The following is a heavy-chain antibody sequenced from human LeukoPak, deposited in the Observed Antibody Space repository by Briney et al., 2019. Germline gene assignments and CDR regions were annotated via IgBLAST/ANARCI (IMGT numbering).Heavy chain of an antibody. CDR1: GFTFSDYY. CDR3: ARAVAKKEWFDP. V-gene: IGHV3-11*04. D-gene: IGHD5-12*01. CDR2: ISHRVSDV. J-gene: IGHJ5*02. Sequence: KPGGSLRLACAASGFTFSDYYMSWIRQAPGKGLEWISYISHRVSDVQYADSVNGRFTISRENAKNTLYLQMNSLRAGDTAVYYCARAVAKKEWFDPWGQGTLVTVSS.